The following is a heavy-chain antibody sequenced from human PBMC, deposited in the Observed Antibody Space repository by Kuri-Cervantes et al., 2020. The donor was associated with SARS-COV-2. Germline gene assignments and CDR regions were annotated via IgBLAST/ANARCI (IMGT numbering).Heavy chain of an antibody. V-gene: IGHV4-34*01. D-gene: IGHD5-24*01. CDR3: AREQFTDGYNYDYFDY. CDR1: GGSFSGYC. Sequence: GSLRLSCAVYGGSFSGYCWSWIRQPPGKGLEWIGEINHSGSTNYNPSLKSRVTISVDTSKNQFSLKLSSVTAADTAVYYCAREQFTDGYNYDYFDYWGQGTPVTVSS. J-gene: IGHJ4*02. CDR2: INHSGST.